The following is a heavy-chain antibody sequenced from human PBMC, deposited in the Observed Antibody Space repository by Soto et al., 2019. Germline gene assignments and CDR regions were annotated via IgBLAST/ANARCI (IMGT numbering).Heavy chain of an antibody. Sequence: GGSLRLSCAASGFTFSSYGMHWVRQAPGKGLEWVAVIWYDGSNKYYADSVKGRFTISRDNSKNTLYLQMNSLRAEDTAVYYWARDRRGCSSTSCPFDYWGQGTLVTVSS. CDR3: ARDRRGCSSTSCPFDY. CDR1: GFTFSSYG. CDR2: IWYDGSNK. V-gene: IGHV3-33*01. D-gene: IGHD2-2*01. J-gene: IGHJ4*02.